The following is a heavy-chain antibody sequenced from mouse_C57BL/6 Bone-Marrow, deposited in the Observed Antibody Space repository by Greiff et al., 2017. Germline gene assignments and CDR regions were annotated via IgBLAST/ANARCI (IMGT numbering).Heavy chain of an antibody. Sequence: QVHVKQPGAELVKPGASVKLSCKASGYTFTSYWMHWVKQRPGQGLEWIGMIHPNSGSTNYNEKFKSKATLTVDKSSSTAYMQLSSLTSEDSAVYYCARWGYYSNYWGQGTTLTVSS. CDR2: IHPNSGST. CDR1: GYTFTSYW. V-gene: IGHV1-64*01. J-gene: IGHJ2*01. CDR3: ARWGYYSNY. D-gene: IGHD2-5*01.